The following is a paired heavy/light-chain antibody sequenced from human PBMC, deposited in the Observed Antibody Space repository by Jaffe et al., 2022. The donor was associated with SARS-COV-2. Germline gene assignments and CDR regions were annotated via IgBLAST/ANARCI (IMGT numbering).Light chain of an antibody. J-gene: IGLJ2*01. CDR3: NSRDSSGNHLV. CDR2: GKN. Sequence: SSELTQGPAVSVALGQTVRITCQGDSLKSYYASWYQQKPGQAPVLVIYGKNNRPSGIPDRFSGSTSGNTASLTITGAQAADEADYYCNSRDSSGNHLVFGGGTKLTVL. V-gene: IGLV3-19*01. CDR1: SLKSYY.
Heavy chain of an antibody. CDR1: GYTFTNYY. V-gene: IGHV1-46*01. Sequence: QVQLVQSGAEVKKPGASVKVSCKASGYTFTNYYLHWVRQAPGQGLEWMGIINPTGGSTTYAQKFQGRVTMTRDTSTSTVYMELSSLRSEDTAVYYCARDLNTVTTQLDYWGQGTLVTVSS. J-gene: IGHJ4*02. D-gene: IGHD4-17*01. CDR3: ARDLNTVTTQLDY. CDR2: INPTGGST.